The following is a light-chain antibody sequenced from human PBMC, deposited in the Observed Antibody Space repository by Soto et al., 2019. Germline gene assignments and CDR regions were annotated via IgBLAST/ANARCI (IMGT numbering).Light chain of an antibody. CDR1: QSVSSSY. CDR2: GAS. Sequence: EIVLTQSPGTLSLSPGERANLSCRASQSVSSSYLAWYQQKPGQAPRLLIYGASSRATGIPDRFSGSGSGTDFTLTISRLEPEDFAVYYCQQYGSSPPEITFGQGTRLEIK. J-gene: IGKJ5*01. CDR3: QQYGSSPPEIT. V-gene: IGKV3-20*01.